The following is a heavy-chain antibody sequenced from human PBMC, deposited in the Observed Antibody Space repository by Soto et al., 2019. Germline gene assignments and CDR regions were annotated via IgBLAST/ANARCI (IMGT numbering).Heavy chain of an antibody. D-gene: IGHD5-12*01. Sequence: QVQQVQSGAEVKKPGSSVKVSCKASGGTFSSYAISWVRQAPGQGLEWMGGIIPIFGTANYAQKFQGRVTITADESTSTAYMELSSLRSEDTAVYYCASFIVATPDYYYGMDVWGQGTTVTVSS. V-gene: IGHV1-69*01. CDR3: ASFIVATPDYYYGMDV. CDR1: GGTFSSYA. J-gene: IGHJ6*02. CDR2: IIPIFGTA.